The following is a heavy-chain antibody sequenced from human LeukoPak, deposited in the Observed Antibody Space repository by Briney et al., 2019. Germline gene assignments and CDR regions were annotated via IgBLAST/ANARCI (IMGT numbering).Heavy chain of an antibody. CDR1: GGSISGYY. D-gene: IGHD3-22*01. CDR3: ARGYYGARGGWYFDL. Sequence: SETLSLTCSVSGGSISGYYWGWIRQPPGKGLEWIGSIYHSGSTYYNPSLKSRVTISVDTSKNQFSLKLSSVTAADTAVYYCARGYYGARGGWYFDLWGRGTLVTVSS. V-gene: IGHV4-38-2*02. CDR2: IYHSGST. J-gene: IGHJ2*01.